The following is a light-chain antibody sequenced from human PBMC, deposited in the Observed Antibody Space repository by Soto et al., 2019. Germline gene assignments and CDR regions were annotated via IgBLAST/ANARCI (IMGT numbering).Light chain of an antibody. V-gene: IGKV1-27*01. CDR3: QKYISVPV. CDR1: QGIRNF. Sequence: DIQMTQSPTSLSASVGDRVTITCRASQGIRNFVAWYQQKPGKAPKLLIYAASTLQSGVPSRFSGSGSGTDFTLTINSLPPEDVATSYCQKYISVPVFGPGTKVEIK. CDR2: AAS. J-gene: IGKJ3*01.